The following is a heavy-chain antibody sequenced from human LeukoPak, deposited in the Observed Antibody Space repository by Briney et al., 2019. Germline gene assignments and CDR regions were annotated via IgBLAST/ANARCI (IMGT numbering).Heavy chain of an antibody. D-gene: IGHD3-22*01. J-gene: IGHJ4*02. CDR3: AKGGYYGGRGYTLDV. CDR2: ISGSGGST. Sequence: GGSETLLWTVSGYTFSRYAIRCARQAPGKGLEWVSAISGSGGSTYYADSVKGRFTISRDNSKNTLYLQMNSLRAEDTAVYYLAKGGYYGGRGYTLDVWGQGTLVTVSS. V-gene: IGHV3-23*01. CDR1: GYTFSRYA.